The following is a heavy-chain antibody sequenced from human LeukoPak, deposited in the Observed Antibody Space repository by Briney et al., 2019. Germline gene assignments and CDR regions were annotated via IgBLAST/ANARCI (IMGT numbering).Heavy chain of an antibody. D-gene: IGHD4-17*01. Sequence: GASVKVSCKASGGTFSSYAISWVRQAPGQGLEWMGIINPSGGSTSYAQKFQGRVTMTRDMSTSTVYMELSSLRSEDTAVYYCARSTDAFDIWGQGTMVTVSS. CDR1: GGTFSSYA. V-gene: IGHV1-46*01. CDR3: ARSTDAFDI. CDR2: INPSGGST. J-gene: IGHJ3*02.